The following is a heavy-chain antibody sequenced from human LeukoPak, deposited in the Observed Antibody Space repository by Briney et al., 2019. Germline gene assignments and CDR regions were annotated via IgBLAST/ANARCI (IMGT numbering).Heavy chain of an antibody. J-gene: IGHJ4*02. CDR1: GYTFTSYD. D-gene: IGHD3-10*01. CDR3: AREYDPGVKVDY. CDR2: MNPNSGNT. Sequence: ASVKVSCKASGYTFTSYDINWVRQATGQGLEWMGWMNPNSGNTGYAQKFQGRVTMTRNTSISTVYMELSSLRSEDTAVYYCAREYDPGVKVDYWGQGTLVTVSS. V-gene: IGHV1-8*01.